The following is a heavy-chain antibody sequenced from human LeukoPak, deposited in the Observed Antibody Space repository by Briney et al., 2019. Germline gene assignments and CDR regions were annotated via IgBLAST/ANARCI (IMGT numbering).Heavy chain of an antibody. CDR3: AKRPSDYGDYVTYFDY. CDR2: ISDDGRNK. J-gene: IGHJ4*02. CDR1: GFSFISYG. D-gene: IGHD4-17*01. Sequence: PGGSMRLSCAASGFSFISYGMHWVRQAPGKGLEWVGVISDDGRNKKYADSVKGRFTISRDNSRDTLYLQMNSLRGEDTAVYYCAKRPSDYGDYVTYFDYWGQGTLVTVSS. V-gene: IGHV3-30*18.